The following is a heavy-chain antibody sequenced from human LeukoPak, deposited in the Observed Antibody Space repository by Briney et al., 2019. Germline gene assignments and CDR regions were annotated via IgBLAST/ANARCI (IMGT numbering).Heavy chain of an antibody. J-gene: IGHJ6*02. Sequence: SVKVSCKASGGTFSSYAISWVRQAPGQGLEWMGGIIPTFGTANYAQKFQGRVTITADESTSTAYMELSSLRSEDTAVYYCARDSKGDTKDEYYYYYYGMDVWGQGTTVTVSS. CDR3: ARDSKGDTKDEYYYYYYGMDV. CDR2: IIPTFGTA. D-gene: IGHD2-21*02. V-gene: IGHV1-69*13. CDR1: GGTFSSYA.